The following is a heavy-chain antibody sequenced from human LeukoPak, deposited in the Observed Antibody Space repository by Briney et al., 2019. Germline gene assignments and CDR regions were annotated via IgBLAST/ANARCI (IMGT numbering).Heavy chain of an antibody. CDR1: GFTFSSYG. J-gene: IGHJ6*02. D-gene: IGHD2-2*01. Sequence: GGSLRLSCAASGFTFSSYGMHWVRQAPGKGLEWVAVISYDGSNKYYADSVKGRFTISRDNSKNTLYLQMNSLRAEDTAVYYCAKDLGPAAMDYYYGMDVRGQGTTVTVSS. CDR3: AKDLGPAAMDYYYGMDV. V-gene: IGHV3-30*18. CDR2: ISYDGSNK.